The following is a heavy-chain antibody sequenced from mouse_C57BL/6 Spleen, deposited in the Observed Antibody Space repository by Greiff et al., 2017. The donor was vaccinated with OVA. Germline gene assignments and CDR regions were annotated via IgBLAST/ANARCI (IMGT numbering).Heavy chain of an antibody. CDR3: ARRHYYGSSYGAMDY. CDR1: GYAFTNYL. CDR2: INPGSGGT. J-gene: IGHJ4*01. D-gene: IGHD1-1*01. V-gene: IGHV1-54*01. Sequence: VQLQQSGAELVRPGTSVKVSCKASGYAFTNYLIEWVKQRPGPGLEWIGVINPGSGGTNYNEKFKGKATLTADKSSSTAYMQRSSLTSEDSAVYFCARRHYYGSSYGAMDYWGQGTSVTVSS.